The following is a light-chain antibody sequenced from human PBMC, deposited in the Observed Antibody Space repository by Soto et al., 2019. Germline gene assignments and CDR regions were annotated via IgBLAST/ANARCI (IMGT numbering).Light chain of an antibody. Sequence: DIQMTQSPSSLSASVGDRVTITCRASQAIRNDVGWYQQKPGKDPKRLISVASRLESGVPSRFSGSGFGTEFTLTISGLQPEDFATYYCLQHNNYPWTFGQGTRVEIK. CDR1: QAIRND. CDR2: VAS. J-gene: IGKJ1*01. V-gene: IGKV1-17*01. CDR3: LQHNNYPWT.